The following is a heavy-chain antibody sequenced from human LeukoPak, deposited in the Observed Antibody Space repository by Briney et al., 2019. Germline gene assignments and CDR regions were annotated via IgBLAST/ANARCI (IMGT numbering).Heavy chain of an antibody. CDR3: ARVKWGIVGAKDAFDI. CDR2: INPNSGGT. CDR1: GYTFTSYD. D-gene: IGHD1-26*01. Sequence: GASVKVSCKASGYTFTSYDINWVRQAPGQGLEWMGWINPNSGGTNYAQKFQGRVTMTRDTSISTAYMELSRLRSDDTAVYYCARVKWGIVGAKDAFDIWGQGTMVTVSS. J-gene: IGHJ3*02. V-gene: IGHV1-2*02.